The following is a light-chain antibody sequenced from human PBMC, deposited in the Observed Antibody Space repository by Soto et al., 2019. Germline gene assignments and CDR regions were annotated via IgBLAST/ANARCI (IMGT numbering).Light chain of an antibody. CDR1: QSVISSY. Sequence: EIVLTQSPGTLSLSPGERATLSCRASQSVISSYLAWYQQSPGQPPRLLIYGASYRATGIPDRFSGSGSGTDFTLTITILEPEDFAVYYCQQYGDSPWTFGQGTKVEIK. J-gene: IGKJ1*01. V-gene: IGKV3-20*01. CDR3: QQYGDSPWT. CDR2: GAS.